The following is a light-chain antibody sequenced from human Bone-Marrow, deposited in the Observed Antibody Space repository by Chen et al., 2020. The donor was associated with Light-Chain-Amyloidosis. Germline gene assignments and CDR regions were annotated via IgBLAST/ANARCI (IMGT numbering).Light chain of an antibody. CDR3: SSYTITNTLV. Sequence: QSALTQPASVSGSPGQSITISCTGTSSDVGGDNHVSWYQQHPDKAPKLMIYEVTNRPSWVPDRFSGTKSDNTASLTISGLQTEDGADYFCSSYTITNTLVFGGGTRVTVL. V-gene: IGLV2-14*01. CDR2: EVT. J-gene: IGLJ1*01. CDR1: SSDVGGDNH.